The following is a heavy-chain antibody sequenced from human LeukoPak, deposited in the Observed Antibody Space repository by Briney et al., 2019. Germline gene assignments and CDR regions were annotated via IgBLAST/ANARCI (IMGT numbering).Heavy chain of an antibody. V-gene: IGHV4-4*09. Sequence: SETLSLTCTVSGGSMDGHYWTWLRQPPGKGLEWIGYFYKGAMTNQNPSLSSRVSMSMDTSKNQLSLALTSVTAADTAVYYCARPRTILGVVIGRHYIELWGTGTTVSVSS. CDR1: GGSMDGHY. D-gene: IGHD3-3*01. CDR2: FYKGAMT. CDR3: ARPRTILGVVIGRHYIEL. J-gene: IGHJ6*03.